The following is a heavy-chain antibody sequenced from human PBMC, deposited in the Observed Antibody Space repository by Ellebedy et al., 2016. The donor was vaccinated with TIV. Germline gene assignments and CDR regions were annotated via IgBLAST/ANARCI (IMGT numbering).Heavy chain of an antibody. CDR1: GGSFSGYH. J-gene: IGHJ3*02. CDR2: INHSGST. Sequence: SETLSLTXAVYGGSFSGYHWSWIRQPPGKGLEWIGQINHSGSTNYNPSLKSRVTISVDTSKNQFSLKLSSVTAADTAVYYCARQITVTARPPPNAFDIWGQGTVVTVSS. D-gene: IGHD4-17*01. V-gene: IGHV4-34*01. CDR3: ARQITVTARPPPNAFDI.